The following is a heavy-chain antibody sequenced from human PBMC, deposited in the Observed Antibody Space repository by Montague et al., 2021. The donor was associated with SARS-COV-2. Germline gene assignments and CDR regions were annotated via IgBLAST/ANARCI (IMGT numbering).Heavy chain of an antibody. Sequence: SETLSLTCTVSGGSISSSSYYWGWIRQPPGKGLEWIGIIYYSGYTHYNPSLKSRVTISVDTSKNHFSLRLSSVTAADTAVYYCARSGSWGIFDPWGQGTLVIVSS. D-gene: IGHD6-13*01. CDR1: GGSISSSSYY. V-gene: IGHV4-39*07. J-gene: IGHJ5*02. CDR2: IYYSGYT. CDR3: ARSGSWGIFDP.